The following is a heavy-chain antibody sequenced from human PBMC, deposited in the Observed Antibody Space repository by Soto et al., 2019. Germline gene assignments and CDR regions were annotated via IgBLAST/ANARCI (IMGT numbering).Heavy chain of an antibody. Sequence: PSETLSLTCTVSGGSISSYYWSWIRQPPGKGLEWIGYIYYSGSTNYNPSLKSRVTISVDTSKNQFSLKLSSVTAADTAVYYCARHTRAVAEFDYWGQGTLVTVSS. CDR3: ARHTRAVAEFDY. V-gene: IGHV4-59*08. D-gene: IGHD6-19*01. CDR1: GGSISSYY. CDR2: IYYSGST. J-gene: IGHJ4*02.